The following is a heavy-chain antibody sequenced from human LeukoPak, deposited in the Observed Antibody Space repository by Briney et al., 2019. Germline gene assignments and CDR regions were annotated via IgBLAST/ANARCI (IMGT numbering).Heavy chain of an antibody. Sequence: SETLSLTCTVSGASISNSYWTWIWQPPGKGLEWIGCVYYTGSTNYNSSLKSRVTISIDTSKNQFSLKLTSVTAADTAVYYCARRVEPVAGTGSFDYWGQGTLVTVSS. J-gene: IGHJ4*02. CDR1: GASISNSY. V-gene: IGHV4-59*08. D-gene: IGHD6-19*01. CDR3: ARRVEPVAGTGSFDY. CDR2: VYYTGST.